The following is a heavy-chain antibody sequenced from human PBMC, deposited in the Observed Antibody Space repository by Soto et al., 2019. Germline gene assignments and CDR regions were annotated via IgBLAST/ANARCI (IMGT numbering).Heavy chain of an antibody. J-gene: IGHJ6*03. V-gene: IGHV3-33*01. CDR3: ARGSPYYYYYMDV. Sequence: QVQLVESGGGVVQPGRSLRLSCAASGFTFSSYGMHWVRQAPGKGLEWVAVIWYDGSNKYYADSVKGRFTISRDNSKNTLYLQMNSLRAEDTAVYYCARGSPYYYYYMDVWGKGTTVTVSS. CDR2: IWYDGSNK. CDR1: GFTFSSYG.